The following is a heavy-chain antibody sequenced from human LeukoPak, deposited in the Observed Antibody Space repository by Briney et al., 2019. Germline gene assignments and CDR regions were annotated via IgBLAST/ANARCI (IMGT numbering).Heavy chain of an antibody. V-gene: IGHV3-NL1*01. J-gene: IGHJ4*02. CDR3: ASGQDGNADY. D-gene: IGHD3-10*01. CDR2: IYSGGTT. Sequence: PGGSLRLSCAASGFTFSSYGMHWVRQAPGKGLEWVSVIYSGGTTYYADSVKGRFTISRDNPKHPLYLQMNSLRAEDTAVYYCASGQDGNADYWGQGTLVTVSS. CDR1: GFTFSSYG.